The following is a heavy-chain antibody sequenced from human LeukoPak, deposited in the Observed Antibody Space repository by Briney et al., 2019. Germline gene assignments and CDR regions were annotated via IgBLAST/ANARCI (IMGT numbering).Heavy chain of an antibody. D-gene: IGHD6-13*01. CDR2: IYYSGST. CDR3: ARGNSRVTD. Sequence: SETLSLTCTVSGGSISNYYWSWIRQLPGKGLEWIGYIYYSGSTNCNPSLKSRVTISVDTSKNQFSLKLSSVTAADTAVYYCARGNSRVTDWGQGTLVTVSS. J-gene: IGHJ4*02. V-gene: IGHV4-59*01. CDR1: GGSISNYY.